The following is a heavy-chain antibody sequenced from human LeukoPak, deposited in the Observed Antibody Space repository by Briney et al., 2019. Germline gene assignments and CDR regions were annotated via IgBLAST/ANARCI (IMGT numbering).Heavy chain of an antibody. J-gene: IGHJ6*02. CDR3: TREGAAAAYGMDV. Sequence: PEGSLRLSCTASGFTFGDYAVSWVRRAPGRGLEWVGLIRRRAFGETADYAASVKGRFTISRDDSKSIAYLQMNSLKAEDTAVYYCTREGAAAAYGMDVWGQGTTVTVSS. CDR1: GFTFGDYA. CDR2: IRRRAFGETA. V-gene: IGHV3-49*04. D-gene: IGHD6-13*01.